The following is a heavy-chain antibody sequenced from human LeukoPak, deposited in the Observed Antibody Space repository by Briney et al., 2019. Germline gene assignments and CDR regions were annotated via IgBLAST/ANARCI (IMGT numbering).Heavy chain of an antibody. Sequence: SQTLSLTCTVSGVSISSGDYYWSWIRQPPGKGLEWIGYIYYSGSTYYNPSLKSRVIISVDTSKNQFSLKLSSVTAADTAVYYCARDRTTYSGSYTDYWGQGTLVTVSS. CDR1: GVSISSGDYY. J-gene: IGHJ4*02. D-gene: IGHD1-26*01. CDR3: ARDRTTYSGSYTDY. V-gene: IGHV4-30-4*01. CDR2: IYYSGST.